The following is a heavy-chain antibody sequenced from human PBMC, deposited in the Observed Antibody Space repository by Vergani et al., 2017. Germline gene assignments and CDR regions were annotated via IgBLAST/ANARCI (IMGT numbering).Heavy chain of an antibody. V-gene: IGHV3-30*03. CDR1: GFTFSSYG. Sequence: QVQLVESGGGVVQPGRSLRLSCAASGFTFSSYGMHWVRQAPGKGLEWVAVISYDGSNKYYADSVKGRFTISRDNSKNTLYLQMNSLRAEDTAVYYCARENSSGCFQHWGQGTLVTVSS. D-gene: IGHD6-19*01. CDR2: ISYDGSNK. J-gene: IGHJ1*01. CDR3: ARENSSGCFQH.